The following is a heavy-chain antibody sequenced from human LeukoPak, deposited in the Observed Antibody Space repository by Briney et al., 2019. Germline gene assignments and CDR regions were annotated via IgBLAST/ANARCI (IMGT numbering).Heavy chain of an antibody. Sequence: KPSETLSLTCTVSGGAITSHYWTWIRQSPVKGLEWIGDISNSRSTSYNPSLKRRVTISIDTSKSQFSLKLTSVTAADTAVYYCGRDALVGYFSYYYMDVWGKGTTVTVSS. V-gene: IGHV4-59*11. CDR1: GGAITSHY. CDR2: ISNSRST. CDR3: GRDALVGYFSYYYMDV. J-gene: IGHJ6*03. D-gene: IGHD2-15*01.